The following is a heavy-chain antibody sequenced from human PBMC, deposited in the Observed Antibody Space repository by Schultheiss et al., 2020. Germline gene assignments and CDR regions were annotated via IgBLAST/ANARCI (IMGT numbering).Heavy chain of an antibody. J-gene: IGHJ3*02. CDR3: ARALLYCSSTSCYSAAFDI. CDR2: ISSSSSYI. D-gene: IGHD2-2*01. V-gene: IGHV3-21*01. CDR1: GFKFDDYV. Sequence: GGALRLSCAVSGFKFDDYVMHWVRQAPGKGLEWVSSISSSSSYIYYADSVKGRFTISRDNAKNSLYLQMNSLRAEDTAVYYCARALLYCSSTSCYSAAFDIWGQGTMVTVSS.